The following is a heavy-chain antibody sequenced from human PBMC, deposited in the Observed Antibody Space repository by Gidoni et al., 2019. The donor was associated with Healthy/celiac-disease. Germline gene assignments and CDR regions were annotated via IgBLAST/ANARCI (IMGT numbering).Heavy chain of an antibody. J-gene: IGHJ4*02. CDR2: ISGSGGST. CDR1: GFTCSSYA. Sequence: EVQLLESGGGLVQPGGSLRLSCAASGFTCSSYAMSWVRQAPGKGLEWVSAISGSGGSTYYADSVKGRFTISRDNSKNTLYLQMNSLRAEDTAVYYCAKDSEYYYDSSGYYYDYWGQGTLVTVSS. V-gene: IGHV3-23*01. CDR3: AKDSEYYYDSSGYYYDY. D-gene: IGHD3-22*01.